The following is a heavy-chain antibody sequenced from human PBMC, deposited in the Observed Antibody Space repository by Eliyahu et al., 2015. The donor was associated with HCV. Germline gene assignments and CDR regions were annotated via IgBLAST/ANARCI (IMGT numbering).Heavy chain of an antibody. CDR3: AREHYPLGYCSGGSCYSRNGGFDY. V-gene: IGHV3-48*03. CDR1: GFXSSXYE. J-gene: IGHJ4*02. CDR2: ISSSGSTI. D-gene: IGHD2-15*01. Sequence: EVQLVESGGGLVQPGGSLRLSCAASGFXSSXYEMNWFRXAPGKGLEWVSYISSSGSTIYYADSVKGRFTISRDNAKNSLYLQMNSLRAEDTAVYYCAREHYPLGYCSGGSCYSRNGGFDYWGQGTLVTVSS.